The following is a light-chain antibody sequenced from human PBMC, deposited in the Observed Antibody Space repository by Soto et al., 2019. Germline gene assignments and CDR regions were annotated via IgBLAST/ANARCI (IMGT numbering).Light chain of an antibody. V-gene: IGLV2-14*01. CDR3: SSYTSSYV. Sequence: QSALTQPGSVSGSPGQSITISCTGTSSDVGGYNYVSWYQQHPGKAPKLMIYDVSNRPSGVSNRFSGSESGNTASLTISGLQAEDEADYYCSSYTSSYVFGTGTRSPS. CDR2: DVS. J-gene: IGLJ1*01. CDR1: SSDVGGYNY.